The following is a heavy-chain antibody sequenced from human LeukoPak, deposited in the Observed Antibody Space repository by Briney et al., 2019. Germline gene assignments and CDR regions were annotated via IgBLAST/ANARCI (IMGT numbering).Heavy chain of an antibody. J-gene: IGHJ6*02. V-gene: IGHV1-8*02. Sequence: ASVKVSCKASGYAFTSYGISWVRQAPGQGLEWMGWMNPNSGNTGYAQKFQGRVTMTRNTSISTAYMELSSLRSEDTAVYYCARMPVTAIYYYYGMDVWGQGTTVTVSS. CDR1: GYAFTSYG. CDR3: ARMPVTAIYYYYGMDV. D-gene: IGHD2-21*02. CDR2: MNPNSGNT.